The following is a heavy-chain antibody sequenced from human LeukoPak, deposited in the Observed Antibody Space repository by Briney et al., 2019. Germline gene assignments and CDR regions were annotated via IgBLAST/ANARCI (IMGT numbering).Heavy chain of an antibody. CDR3: AKVRGAVAITFLDY. CDR1: GFTFTTYA. CDR2: ISGRGGTT. Sequence: GGSLRLSCAASGFTFTTYAMSWVRQAPGKGLEWVSAISGRGGTTYYADSVKGRFTISRDNSKNTVSLQMNSLRAEDTAVYYCAKVRGAVAITFLDYSGQGTLVTVSS. V-gene: IGHV3-23*01. D-gene: IGHD3-22*01. J-gene: IGHJ4*02.